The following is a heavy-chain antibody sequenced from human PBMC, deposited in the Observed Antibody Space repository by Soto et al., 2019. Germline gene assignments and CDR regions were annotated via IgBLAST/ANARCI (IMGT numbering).Heavy chain of an antibody. D-gene: IGHD2-15*01. J-gene: IGHJ5*02. Sequence: KPGGSLRLSCAGSGFTFGDSYMSWIRQAPGKGLEWLSYISPGSRYPAYADSVKGRFTIPRDNAKRSLCLQMMSLTAEDTAIDYYGKGGGGGMCDPCGQGTIVPGSS. V-gene: IGHV3-11*06. CDR3: GKGGGGGMCDP. CDR1: GFTFGDSY. CDR2: ISPGSRYP.